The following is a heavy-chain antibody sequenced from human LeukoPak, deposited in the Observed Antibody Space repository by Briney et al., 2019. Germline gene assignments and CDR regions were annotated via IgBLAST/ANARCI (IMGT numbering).Heavy chain of an antibody. J-gene: IGHJ3*02. D-gene: IGHD3-10*01. V-gene: IGHV4-34*01. CDR3: ARGRLFYGSGSNGPQPRAPEAFDI. Sequence: PSETLSLTCAVYGVSFSGYYWSWIRQPPGKGLEWIGEINHSGSTNYNPSLKSRGTISFDTAKNQFSLKLSSVTAADTAVYYCARGRLFYGSGSNGPQPRAPEAFDIWGQGTMVTVSS. CDR2: INHSGST. CDR1: GVSFSGYY.